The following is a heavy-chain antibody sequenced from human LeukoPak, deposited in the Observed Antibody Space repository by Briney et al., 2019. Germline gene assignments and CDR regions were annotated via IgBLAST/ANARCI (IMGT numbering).Heavy chain of an antibody. CDR3: AAPSRIQLDY. D-gene: IGHD5-18*01. CDR1: GFTFPSSA. Sequence: SVKVSCKASGFTFPSSAVQWVRHARGQRLEWIGWIVVGSGNTNYAQKFQERVTITRGMSTSTAYMELSSLRSEDTAVYYCAAPSRIQLDYWGQGTLVTVSS. CDR2: IVVGSGNT. V-gene: IGHV1-58*01. J-gene: IGHJ4*02.